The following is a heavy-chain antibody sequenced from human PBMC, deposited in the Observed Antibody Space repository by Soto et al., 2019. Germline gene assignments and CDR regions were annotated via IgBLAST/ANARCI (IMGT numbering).Heavy chain of an antibody. CDR2: IYYSGST. V-gene: IGHV4-59*01. D-gene: IGHD3-16*01. J-gene: IGHJ6*04. CDR3: AREGGKAGYYYYGMDV. CDR1: GGSISSYY. Sequence: SETLSLTCTVSGGSISSYYWSWIRQPPGKGLEWIGYIYYSGSTNYNPSLKSRVTISVDTSKNQFSLKLSSVTAADTAVYYCAREGGKAGYYYYGMDVWRKGNTVTVSS.